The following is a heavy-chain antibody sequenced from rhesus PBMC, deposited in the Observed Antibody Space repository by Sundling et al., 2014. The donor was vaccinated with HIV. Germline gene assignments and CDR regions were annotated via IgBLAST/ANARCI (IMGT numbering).Heavy chain of an antibody. CDR1: GFSLNSTGMA. V-gene: IGHV2-174*02. CDR3: ARTGSSYSYWYFDL. Sequence: QVTLKESGPALVKPTQTLTLTCTFSGFSLNSTGMAVGWIRQPPGKTLEWLTHIYWDDDKRYSPSLKTRLTISKDTSKNQVVLTMTNMDPVDTATYYCARTGSSYSYWYFDLWGPGTPITISS. J-gene: IGHJ2*01. CDR2: IYWDDDK. D-gene: IGHD4-29*01.